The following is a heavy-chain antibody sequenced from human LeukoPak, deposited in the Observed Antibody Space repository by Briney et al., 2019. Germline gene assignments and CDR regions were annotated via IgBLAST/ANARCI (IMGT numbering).Heavy chain of an antibody. D-gene: IGHD2-2*01. CDR2: IYSGGST. J-gene: IGHJ3*02. Sequence: GGSLRLSCAASGFTVSSNYMSWVRQAPGKGLEWVSVIYSGGSTYYADSVKGRFTISRDNSKNTLYLQMNSLRAEDTAVCYCAGHCSSTSCPRGDDAFDIWGQGTMVTVSS. CDR3: AGHCSSTSCPRGDDAFDI. CDR1: GFTVSSNY. V-gene: IGHV3-53*01.